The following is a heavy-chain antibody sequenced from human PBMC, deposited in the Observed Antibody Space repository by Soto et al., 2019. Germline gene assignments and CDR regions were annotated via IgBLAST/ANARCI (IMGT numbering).Heavy chain of an antibody. CDR2: ISYDGSDK. CDR3: AKALGELSPESYDY. J-gene: IGHJ4*02. D-gene: IGHD3-16*02. Sequence: QVQLVESGGGVVQPGRSLRLSCAASGFTFSSYAMHWVRQAPGKGLEWVAVISYDGSDKYYADSVKGRFTISRDNSKNTLNLQMNSLXADDTAVYYCAKALGELSPESYDYWGQGTLITVSS. CDR1: GFTFSSYA. V-gene: IGHV3-30*18.